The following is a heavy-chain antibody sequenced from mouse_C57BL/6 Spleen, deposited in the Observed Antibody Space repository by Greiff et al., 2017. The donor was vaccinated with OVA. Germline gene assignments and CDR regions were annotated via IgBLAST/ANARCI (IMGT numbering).Heavy chain of an antibody. CDR1: GYTFTDYN. D-gene: IGHD1-1*01. J-gene: IGHJ1*03. Sequence: EVQLQESGPELVKPGASVKMSCKASGYTFTDYNMHWVKQSHGKSLEWIGYINPNNGGTSYNQKFKGKATLTVNKSSSTAYMELRSLTSEDSAVYSCARKSDYYGSPWYFDVWGTGTTVTVSS. CDR3: ARKSDYYGSPWYFDV. CDR2: INPNNGGT. V-gene: IGHV1-22*01.